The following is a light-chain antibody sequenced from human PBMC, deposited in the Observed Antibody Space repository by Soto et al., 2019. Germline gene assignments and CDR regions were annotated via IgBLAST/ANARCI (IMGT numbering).Light chain of an antibody. CDR1: QSVLYSSNNKNY. V-gene: IGKV4-1*01. J-gene: IGKJ4*01. Sequence: DILMTHAPVSVAVSLGERATISCKSSQSVLYSSNNKNYLAWYQQKPGQPPKLLIYWASTRESGVPDRFSGSGSGTDFTLTISSLQAEDVAVYYCQQYYSTPLTFGGGTKVDIK. CDR3: QQYYSTPLT. CDR2: WAS.